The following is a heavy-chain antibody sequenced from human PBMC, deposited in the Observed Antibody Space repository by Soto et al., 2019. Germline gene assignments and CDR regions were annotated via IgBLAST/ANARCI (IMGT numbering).Heavy chain of an antibody. CDR2: INPNSGGT. Sequence: QVQLVQSGAEVKKPGASVKVSCKASGYTFTGYYMHWVRQAPGQGLEWMGWINPNSGGTNYAQKCEGWGTMTRDTYISTPYMELSRLRSDDTAVYYCARGIAAAAARGMDGWGQGTPVTVSS. V-gene: IGHV1-2*04. J-gene: IGHJ6*02. D-gene: IGHD6-13*01. CDR3: ARGIAAAAARGMDG. CDR1: GYTFTGYY.